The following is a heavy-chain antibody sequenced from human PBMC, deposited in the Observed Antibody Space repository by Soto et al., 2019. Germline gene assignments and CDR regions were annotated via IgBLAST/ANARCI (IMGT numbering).Heavy chain of an antibody. CDR1: GFTFSSYS. J-gene: IGHJ4*02. D-gene: IGHD6-13*01. CDR3: ARSSSWSSAH. Sequence: GGSLRLSCAAFGFTFSSYSMIWVRQAPGKGLEWVASMNEDGSEIYYVDSVKGRFTISRDNAENSLYLQMDSLRVEDTALYYCARSSSWSSAHWGQGTLVTVSS. V-gene: IGHV3-7*01. CDR2: MNEDGSEI.